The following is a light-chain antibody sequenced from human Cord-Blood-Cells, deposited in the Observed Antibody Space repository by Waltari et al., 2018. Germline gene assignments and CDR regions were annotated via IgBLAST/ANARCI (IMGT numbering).Light chain of an antibody. V-gene: IGLV1-40*01. CDR1: SSTIGAGYD. CDR3: QSYDSSLSCYV. J-gene: IGLJ1*01. CDR2: GNS. Sequence: QSVLTQPPSVSGAPGQRVTISCTGSSSTIGAGYDVHWYQQLPGTAPNHLIYGNSNLPSGVPDRFSGSKSGTSASLAITGLQAEDEADYYCQSYDSSLSCYVFGTGTKVTVL.